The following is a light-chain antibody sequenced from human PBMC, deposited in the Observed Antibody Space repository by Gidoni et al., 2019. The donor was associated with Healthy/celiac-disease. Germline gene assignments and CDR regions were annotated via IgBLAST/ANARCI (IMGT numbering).Light chain of an antibody. CDR1: QSISSY. CDR3: QQSYSTPRT. CDR2: AAP. Sequence: DVQMTQSPSSLSASVGDRVTITCPASQSISSYLNWYQQKPGKAPKLLIYAAPSLQSGVPSRFSGSGSGTDFTLTISSLQPEDFATYYCQQSYSTPRTFGQGTKLEIK. V-gene: IGKV1-39*01. J-gene: IGKJ2*01.